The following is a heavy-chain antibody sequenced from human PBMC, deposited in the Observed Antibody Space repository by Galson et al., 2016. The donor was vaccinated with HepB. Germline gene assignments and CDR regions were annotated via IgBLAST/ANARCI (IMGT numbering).Heavy chain of an antibody. V-gene: IGHV3-73*01. CDR1: GFTFSASA. J-gene: IGHJ6*02. Sequence: SLRLSCAASGFTFSASALHWVRQASGKGLEWVGRIRSKVNSYATEYAASVKGRFTISRDNSKNTLYLQMNSLRAEDTAVYYCAREVVPAANGYYYYCGMDVWGQGTTVTVSS. D-gene: IGHD2-2*01. CDR2: IRSKVNSYAT. CDR3: AREVVPAANGYYYYCGMDV.